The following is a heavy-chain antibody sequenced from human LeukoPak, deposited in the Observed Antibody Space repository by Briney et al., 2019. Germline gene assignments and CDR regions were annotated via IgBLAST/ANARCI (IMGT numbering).Heavy chain of an antibody. D-gene: IGHD6-19*01. Sequence: PSETLSLTCTVSGDSIKNYYWSWIRQPPGKGLEWIAYIYDSGSTNYNPSLKSRVTISIDTSKNQFSLKLNSVTAADTAVYYCARVGSGWGDFDCWGQGTLVTVSS. CDR1: GDSIKNYY. V-gene: IGHV4-59*12. CDR3: ARVGSGWGDFDC. J-gene: IGHJ4*02. CDR2: IYDSGST.